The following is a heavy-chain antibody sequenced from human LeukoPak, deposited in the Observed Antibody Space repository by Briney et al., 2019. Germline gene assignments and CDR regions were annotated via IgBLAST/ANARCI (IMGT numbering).Heavy chain of an antibody. Sequence: GGSLRLSCAPSGFTFSSCEMNWVRQAPGKGLEWVSYISSRGSTIYYADSVKGRFTISRDNAKNSLYLQMNSLRAEDTAVYYRARDISTIFGVVRLRFDYWGQGTLVTVSS. CDR3: ARDISTIFGVVRLRFDY. CDR2: ISSRGSTI. V-gene: IGHV3-48*03. J-gene: IGHJ4*02. CDR1: GFTFSSCE. D-gene: IGHD3-3*01.